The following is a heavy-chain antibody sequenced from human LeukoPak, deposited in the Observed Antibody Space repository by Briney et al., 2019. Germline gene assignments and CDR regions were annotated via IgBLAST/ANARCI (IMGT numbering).Heavy chain of an antibody. V-gene: IGHV7-4-1*02. J-gene: IGHJ6*03. Sequence: ASVKVSCKASGYTFTSYAMNWVRQAPGQGLEWMGWINTNTGNPTYAQGFTGRFGFSLDTSVSTAYLQISSLKAEDTAVYYCARDLRGHYYYYYMDVWGKGTTVTVSS. CDR3: ARDLRGHYYYYYMDV. CDR1: GYTFTSYA. CDR2: INTNTGNP.